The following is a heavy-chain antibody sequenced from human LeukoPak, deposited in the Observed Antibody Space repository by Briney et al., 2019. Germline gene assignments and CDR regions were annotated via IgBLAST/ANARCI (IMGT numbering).Heavy chain of an antibody. CDR3: ASLSPLYYDSSGYPY. Sequence: GGSLRLSCAASGFTVSSNYMTWVRQAPGKGLESVSVIYSADSTYYADSVKGRFTISRDSSKNTLYLQMNSLRAEDTAVYYCASLSPLYYDSSGYPYWGQGTLVTVSS. V-gene: IGHV3-53*01. CDR1: GFTVSSNY. J-gene: IGHJ4*02. CDR2: IYSADST. D-gene: IGHD3-22*01.